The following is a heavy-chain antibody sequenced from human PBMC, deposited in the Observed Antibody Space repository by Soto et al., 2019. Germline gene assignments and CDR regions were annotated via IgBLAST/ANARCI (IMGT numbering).Heavy chain of an antibody. CDR3: ARDDVDTAMPYGMDV. D-gene: IGHD5-18*01. J-gene: IGHJ6*02. CDR2: IIPIFGTA. V-gene: IGHV1-69*12. Sequence: QVQLVQSGAEVKKPGSSVKVSCKASGGTFSSYAISWVRQAPGQGLEWMGGIIPIFGTANYAQKFQGRVTSTADESTSTAYMELRSLRSEDTAVYYCARDDVDTAMPYGMDVWGQGTTVTVSS. CDR1: GGTFSSYA.